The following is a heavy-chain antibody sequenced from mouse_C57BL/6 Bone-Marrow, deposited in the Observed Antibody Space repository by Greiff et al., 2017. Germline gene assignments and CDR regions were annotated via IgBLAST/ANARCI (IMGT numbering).Heavy chain of an antibody. D-gene: IGHD2-5*01. V-gene: IGHV5-17*01. CDR2: ISSGSSTI. Sequence: DVHLVESGGGLVKPGGSLKLSCAASGFTFSDYGMHWVRQAPEKGLEWVAYISSGSSTIYYADTVKGRFTISRDNAKNTLFLQMTSLRSEDTAMYYCARGAYSNYGAWFAYWGQGTLVTVSA. CDR3: ARGAYSNYGAWFAY. CDR1: GFTFSDYG. J-gene: IGHJ3*01.